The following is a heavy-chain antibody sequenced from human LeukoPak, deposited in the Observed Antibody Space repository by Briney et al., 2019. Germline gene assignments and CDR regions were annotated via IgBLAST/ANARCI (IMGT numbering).Heavy chain of an antibody. V-gene: IGHV1-18*01. D-gene: IGHD5-12*01. CDR1: GYTFTIYG. CDR2: ISAYNGNT. CDR3: ARDSYSGYDLGSDY. J-gene: IGHJ4*02. Sequence: GASVTVSCKASGYTFTIYGISWVRQAPGQGLEWMGWISAYNGNTNYAQKLQGRVTMTTDTSTSTAYMELRSLRSDDTAVYYCARDSYSGYDLGSDYWGQGTLVTVSS.